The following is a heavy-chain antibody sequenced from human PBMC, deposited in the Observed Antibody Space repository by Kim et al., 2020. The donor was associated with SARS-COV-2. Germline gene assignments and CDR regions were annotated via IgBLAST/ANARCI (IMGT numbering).Heavy chain of an antibody. V-gene: IGHV3-74*01. Sequence: GGSLRLSCVASGFTFSSYWMHWVRQAPGKGLVWVSRVNSDGSSTSYADSVKGRFTISRDNARNTLYLQMNSLRAEDTAVYYCASLFTGYVCDKVDYWGQGTLVTVSS. CDR2: VNSDGSST. CDR3: ASLFTGYVCDKVDY. D-gene: IGHD3-16*01. J-gene: IGHJ4*02. CDR1: GFTFSSYW.